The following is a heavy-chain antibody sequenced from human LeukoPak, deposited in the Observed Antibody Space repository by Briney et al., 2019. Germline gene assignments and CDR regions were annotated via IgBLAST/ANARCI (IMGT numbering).Heavy chain of an antibody. V-gene: IGHV3-21*01. D-gene: IGHD3-22*01. J-gene: IGHJ1*01. CDR3: ARDETYYYDSSTYYYFNH. CDR2: ISSGSTYI. CDR1: GFTFSTYS. Sequence: GRSLRLSCAASGFTFSTYSMNWVRQAPGKGLEWVSSISSGSTYIYYADSVKGRFTISRDNAKNSLYLQMSSLRAEDTAVYYCARDETYYYDSSTYYYFNHWGQGTLVTVSS.